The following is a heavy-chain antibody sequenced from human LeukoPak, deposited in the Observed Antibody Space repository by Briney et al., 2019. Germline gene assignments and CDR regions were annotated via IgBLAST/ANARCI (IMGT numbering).Heavy chain of an antibody. CDR2: IYTIGST. Sequence: SETLSLTCTVSGASITNYYWSWIRQPPGKGLEWIGYIYTIGSTNYNPSLKSRITISVDMSKNQFSLKVNSVTAADTAVYYCARGRRRFDPWGQGTLVTVSS. J-gene: IGHJ5*02. CDR3: ARGRRRFDP. CDR1: GASITNYY. V-gene: IGHV4-4*08.